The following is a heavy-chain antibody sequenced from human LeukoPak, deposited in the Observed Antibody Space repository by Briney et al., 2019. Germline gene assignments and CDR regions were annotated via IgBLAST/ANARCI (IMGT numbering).Heavy chain of an antibody. CDR1: GGSISSGGYY. Sequence: SETLSLTCTVSGGSISSGGYYWSWNRQHTGKGLEWIGYIYYSGNTCYNPSLKSRVTISVDTSKNQFSLKLSSVTAADTAVYYCARASYGHRIDYWGQGTLVTVSS. CDR2: IYYSGNT. CDR3: ARASYGHRIDY. D-gene: IGHD5-18*01. J-gene: IGHJ4*02. V-gene: IGHV4-31*03.